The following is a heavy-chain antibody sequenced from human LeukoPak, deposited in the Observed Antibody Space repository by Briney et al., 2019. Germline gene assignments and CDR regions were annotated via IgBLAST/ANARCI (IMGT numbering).Heavy chain of an antibody. CDR1: GFTFSSYS. J-gene: IGHJ6*03. Sequence: GGSLRLSCAPSGFTFSSYSMNWVRLAPGKELEWVSSVSSSSTYIYYADSVKGRFTISRDNAKNSLYLQMNSLRVEDTAVYYCARATCSSTSCYSDYYYYMDVWGKGTTVTVSS. CDR2: VSSSSTYI. CDR3: ARATCSSTSCYSDYYYYMDV. V-gene: IGHV3-21*01. D-gene: IGHD2-2*01.